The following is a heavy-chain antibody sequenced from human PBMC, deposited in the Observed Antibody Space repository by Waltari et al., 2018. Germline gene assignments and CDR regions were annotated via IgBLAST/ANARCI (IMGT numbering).Heavy chain of an antibody. V-gene: IGHV4-38-2*01. Sequence: VQLQESGPGLVKPSETLSLTCAVSGYSSSSGYSWGWIRLPPGTGLAGIGSIYQRGSTYYNPALKRRVAISVDTSKSHFSLKLGSVTAADTAVYYCARQNHEFWSGVDGYYYYYYMDVWGKGTTVTVSS. D-gene: IGHD3-3*01. CDR2: IYQRGST. J-gene: IGHJ6*03. CDR3: ARQNHEFWSGVDGYYYYYYMDV. CDR1: GYSSSSGYS.